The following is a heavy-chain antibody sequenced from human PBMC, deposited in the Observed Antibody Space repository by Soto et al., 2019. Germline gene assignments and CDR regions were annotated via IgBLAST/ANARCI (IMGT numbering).Heavy chain of an antibody. J-gene: IGHJ6*02. CDR1: GYTFTSYG. D-gene: IGHD3-10*01. V-gene: IGHV1-18*01. CDR3: ARDLLPKGWFGERYYYGMDV. CDR2: ISAYNGNT. Sequence: ASVKVSCKASGYTFTSYGISWVRQAPGQGLEWMGWISAYNGNTNYAQKLQGRVTITTDTSTSTAYMELRSLRSDDTAVYYCARDLLPKGWFGERYYYGMDVWGQGTTVTVSS.